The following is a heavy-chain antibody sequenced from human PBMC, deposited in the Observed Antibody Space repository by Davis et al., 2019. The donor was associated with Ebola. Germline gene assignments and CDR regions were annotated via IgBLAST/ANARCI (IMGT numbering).Heavy chain of an antibody. Sequence: SETLSLTCTVSGGSISSYYWSWIRQPPGKGLAWIGYIYYSGSTNYNPSLKSRVTISVDTSKNQFSLKLSSVTAADTAVYYCARVPIAARRGYYYYYYGMDVWGQGTTVTVSS. CDR1: GGSISSYY. J-gene: IGHJ6*02. D-gene: IGHD6-13*01. V-gene: IGHV4-59*01. CDR2: IYYSGST. CDR3: ARVPIAARRGYYYYYYGMDV.